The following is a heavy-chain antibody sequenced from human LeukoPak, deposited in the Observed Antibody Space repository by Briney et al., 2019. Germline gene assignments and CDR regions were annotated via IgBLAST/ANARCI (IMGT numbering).Heavy chain of an antibody. V-gene: IGHV3-48*03. CDR3: AREGYCSGGSCYSETYMDV. D-gene: IGHD2-15*01. CDR2: ISSSGSTI. CDR1: GFTLSSYE. J-gene: IGHJ6*03. Sequence: GGSLRPSCAASGFTLSSYEMNWVRQAPGKGLEWVSYISSSGSTIYHADSLKGRFTNSRDNAKNSLYLQMNSLRAEDTAVYYCAREGYCSGGSCYSETYMDVWGKGTTVTVSS.